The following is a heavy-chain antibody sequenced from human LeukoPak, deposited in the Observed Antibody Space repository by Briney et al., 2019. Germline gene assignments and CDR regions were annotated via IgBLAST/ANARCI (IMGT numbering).Heavy chain of an antibody. CDR1: GFTFDDHG. Sequence: GGSLRLSCAASGFTFDDHGMSWFRQAPGKGLEWVSGINWNGGSTGYADSVKGRFTISRDNAKNSLYLQMNSLRAEDTALYYCARVGYCSSTSCYDYYMDVWGKGTTVTVSS. D-gene: IGHD2-2*03. CDR3: ARVGYCSSTSCYDYYMDV. J-gene: IGHJ6*03. V-gene: IGHV3-20*04. CDR2: INWNGGST.